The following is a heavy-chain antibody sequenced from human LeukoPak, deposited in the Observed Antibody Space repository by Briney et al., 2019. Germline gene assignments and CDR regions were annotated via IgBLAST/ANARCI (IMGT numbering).Heavy chain of an antibody. D-gene: IGHD5-18*01. CDR1: GFTFDDHG. V-gene: IGHV3-9*03. J-gene: IGHJ4*02. CDR2: ISWNSGSI. CDR3: TRASGYSSGSIDY. Sequence: PGVSLRLSCAASGFTFDDHGMHWVRQAPGKGLEWVSGISWNSGSIGYADSVQGRFTISRDNAKSTLYLQMNSLRAEDMALYYCTRASGYSSGSIDYWGQGTLVTVSS.